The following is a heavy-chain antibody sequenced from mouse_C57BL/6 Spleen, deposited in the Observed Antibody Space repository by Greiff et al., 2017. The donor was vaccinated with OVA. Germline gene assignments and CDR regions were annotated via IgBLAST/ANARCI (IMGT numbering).Heavy chain of an antibody. CDR3: ARKGPGTRGYFDV. D-gene: IGHD4-1*01. CDR1: GFTFSSYT. V-gene: IGHV5-9*01. Sequence: EVKLMESGGGLVKPGGSLKLSCAASGFTFSSYTMSWVRQTPEKRLEWVATISGGGGNTYYPDSVKGRFTISRDNAKNTLYLQISSLRSEDTALYYCARKGPGTRGYFDVWGTGTTVTVSS. CDR2: ISGGGGNT. J-gene: IGHJ1*03.